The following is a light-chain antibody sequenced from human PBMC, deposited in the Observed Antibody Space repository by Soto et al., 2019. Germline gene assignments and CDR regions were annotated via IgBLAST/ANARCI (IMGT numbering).Light chain of an antibody. CDR1: QSIVNW. CDR2: KAS. Sequence: DIQMTQSPSTLSASVGDRVTITCRASQSIVNWLAWYQQKPGKAPKLLIYKASYLESGLPSRFSGSGSGTEFTLTISSLQPDDFATYYFQQYNSYPWTFGQGTKVEFK. V-gene: IGKV1-5*03. CDR3: QQYNSYPWT. J-gene: IGKJ1*01.